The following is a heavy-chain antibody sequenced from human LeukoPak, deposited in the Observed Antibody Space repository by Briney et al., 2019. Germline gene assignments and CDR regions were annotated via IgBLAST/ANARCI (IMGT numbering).Heavy chain of an antibody. CDR3: ARDWSSGSYSYYFDY. D-gene: IGHD1-26*01. CDR1: GFTFGSYL. Sequence: GGSLRLSCAASGFTFGSYLMSWVRQAPGKGLEWVASISQGGSDKYYVDSVKGRFTISRDNAKNSLYLQMNTLRAEDTAVYYCARDWSSGSYSYYFDYWGQGTLVTVSS. J-gene: IGHJ4*02. CDR2: ISQGGSDK. V-gene: IGHV3-7*01.